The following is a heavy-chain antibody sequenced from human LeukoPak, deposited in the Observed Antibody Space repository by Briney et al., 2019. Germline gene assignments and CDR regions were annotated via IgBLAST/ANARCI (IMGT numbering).Heavy chain of an antibody. CDR1: GFTFSSYG. CDR3: AREGHCSSTTCYTPYYYGMDV. D-gene: IGHD2-2*02. V-gene: IGHV3-21*01. Sequence: GGSLRLSCAASGFTFSSYGMNWVRQAPGKGLEWVSSISSSSSYIYYADSVKGRFTISRDNAKNSLYLQMNSLRAEDTAVYYCAREGHCSSTTCYTPYYYGMDVWGQGTTVTVSS. CDR2: ISSSSSYI. J-gene: IGHJ6*02.